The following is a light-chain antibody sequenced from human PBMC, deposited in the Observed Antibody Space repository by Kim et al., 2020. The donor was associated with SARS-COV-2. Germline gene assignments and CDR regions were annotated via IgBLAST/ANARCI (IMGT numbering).Light chain of an antibody. CDR1: QTVSSN. V-gene: IGKV3-15*01. Sequence: PGERVTLSCRASQTVSSNLAWYQQRPGRAPRMLIYGASTRATGIPARFSGSGSGTEFTLTISSLQSEDSAVYYCQQYNNWPQTFGQGTKVDIK. J-gene: IGKJ1*01. CDR2: GAS. CDR3: QQYNNWPQT.